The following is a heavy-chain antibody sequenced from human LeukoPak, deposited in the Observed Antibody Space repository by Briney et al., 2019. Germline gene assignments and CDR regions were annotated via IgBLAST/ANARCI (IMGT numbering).Heavy chain of an antibody. D-gene: IGHD2-2*01. CDR1: GFTFSDYY. Sequence: PGGSLRLSCAVSGFTFSDYYMSWVRQAPGKGLEWVSYISSSGSMLHYADSVKGRFTISRDNSKNTLYLQMNSLRAEDTAVYYCAKTFAAASYWGQGTLVTVSS. J-gene: IGHJ4*02. CDR2: ISSSGSML. V-gene: IGHV3-11*04. CDR3: AKTFAAASY.